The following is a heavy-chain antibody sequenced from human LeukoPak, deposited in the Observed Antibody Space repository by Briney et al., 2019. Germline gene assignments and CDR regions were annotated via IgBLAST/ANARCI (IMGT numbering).Heavy chain of an antibody. J-gene: IGHJ4*02. CDR1: GYTFTGCY. CDR2: INPNSGGT. V-gene: IGHV1-2*02. D-gene: IGHD6-19*01. Sequence: ASVKVSCKASGYTFTGCYMHWVRQAPGQGLERMGWINPNSGGTNYAQKFQGRVTMTRDTSISTAYMELSRLRSDDTAVYYCARYEPQWLEDFDYWGQGTLVTVSS. CDR3: ARYEPQWLEDFDY.